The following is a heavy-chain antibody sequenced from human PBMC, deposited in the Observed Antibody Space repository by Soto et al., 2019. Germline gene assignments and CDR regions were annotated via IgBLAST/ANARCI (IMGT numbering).Heavy chain of an antibody. Sequence: QVQLQESGPGLVKPSQTLSLTCTVSGGSISSGGYYWSWIRQHTGKGLEWIGYIYYSGSTYYNPSLKCRVTISVDTSKHQSSLKLSSVAAADTAVDSCASGVRILRAARDCYYGMDVWGPGTTVTVAS. CDR2: IYYSGST. D-gene: IGHD6-6*01. CDR1: GGSISSGGYY. V-gene: IGHV4-31*03. J-gene: IGHJ6*02. CDR3: ASGVRILRAARDCYYGMDV.